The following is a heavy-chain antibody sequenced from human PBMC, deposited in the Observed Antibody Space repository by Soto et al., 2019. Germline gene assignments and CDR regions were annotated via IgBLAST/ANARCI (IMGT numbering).Heavy chain of an antibody. CDR1: GFTFSRYA. CDR3: PKYMIVVVRVEYYYYGMDV. D-gene: IGHD3-22*01. J-gene: IGHJ6*02. Sequence: CGSLRLSCAASGFTFSRYALSFVRHVPVTGLEWVSGISVSGGSTHYADSVKGGFTISRDKSKNTLYLQMNSLRAEDTAVYYCPKYMIVVVRVEYYYYGMDVWGQGTTATVSS. V-gene: IGHV3-23*01. CDR2: ISVSGGST.